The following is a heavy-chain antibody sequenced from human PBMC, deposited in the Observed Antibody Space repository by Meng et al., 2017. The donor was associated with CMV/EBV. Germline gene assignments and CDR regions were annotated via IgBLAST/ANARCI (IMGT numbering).Heavy chain of an antibody. J-gene: IGHJ4*02. V-gene: IGHV4-34*01. CDR1: GGSFSGYY. D-gene: IGHD2-15*01. Sequence: QGRLQRWGAGLLKPSETLSPTCTVDGGSFSGYYWSWIRQPPGKGLEWTGEINHSGSTNYNPSLKSRVTISVDTSKNQFSLKLSSVTAADTAVYYCASSLTYPDYWGQGTLVTVSS. CDR2: INHSGST. CDR3: ASSLTYPDY.